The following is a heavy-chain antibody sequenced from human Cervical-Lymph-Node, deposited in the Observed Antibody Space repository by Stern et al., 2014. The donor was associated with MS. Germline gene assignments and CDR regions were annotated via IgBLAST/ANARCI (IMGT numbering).Heavy chain of an antibody. CDR2: INPSGGNT. J-gene: IGHJ5*02. CDR1: GYTFTSYY. V-gene: IGHV1-46*01. D-gene: IGHD3-22*01. Sequence: HVQLVQSGAEVKKPGASVKVSCKASGYTFTSYYMHWVRQAPGQGLEWMGIINPSGGNTNYAQKFQGRVTMTRDTTTSTVYMELSSLRSEDTAVYYCARVSESYYYHSWWWFDPWGQGTLVTVSS. CDR3: ARVSESYYYHSWWWFDP.